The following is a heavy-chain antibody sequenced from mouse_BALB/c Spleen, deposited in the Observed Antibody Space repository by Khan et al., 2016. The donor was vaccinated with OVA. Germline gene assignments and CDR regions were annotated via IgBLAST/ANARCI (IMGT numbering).Heavy chain of an antibody. CDR1: GYTFSSYY. V-gene: IGHV1S81*02. J-gene: IGHJ3*01. CDR2: INPNNGDA. Sequence: QVQLQQPGAELVKPGASVKLSCKASGYTFSSYYLYWVQQRPGQGLEWIGGINPNNGDAHFNERFKTKATLTVDKSSSTAYMQLSSLTYEDSAVYFCTRSGYANPFAYWGRGTLVTVSA. CDR3: TRSGYANPFAY. D-gene: IGHD2-10*02.